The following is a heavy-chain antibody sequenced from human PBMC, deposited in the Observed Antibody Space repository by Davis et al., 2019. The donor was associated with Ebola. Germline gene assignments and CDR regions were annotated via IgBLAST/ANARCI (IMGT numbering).Heavy chain of an antibody. CDR1: GGTFSSYA. D-gene: IGHD3-22*01. CDR3: AKDKGDYYDSSGINFDY. J-gene: IGHJ4*02. V-gene: IGHV1-69*13. CDR2: IIPIFGTA. Sequence: SVKVSCKASGGTFSSYAISWVRQAPGQGLEWMGGIIPIFGTANYAQKFQGRVTITADESTSTAYMELSSLRSEDTALYYCAKDKGDYYDSSGINFDYWGQGTLVTVSS.